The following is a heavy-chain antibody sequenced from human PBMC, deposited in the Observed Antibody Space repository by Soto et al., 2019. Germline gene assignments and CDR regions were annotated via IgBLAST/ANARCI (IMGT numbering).Heavy chain of an antibody. Sequence: QVQLPQWGAGLSKPSETLSLTCAVYGGSFSGNYWSWIRQPPGKGLEWIGEINHSGSTNYNPSLKRRATVSLDTSKNQFSLKLSAVSAADTAVYYCANWWPLDYWGQGTRVTVSS. D-gene: IGHD2-15*01. CDR1: GGSFSGNY. J-gene: IGHJ4*02. CDR3: ANWWPLDY. V-gene: IGHV4-34*01. CDR2: INHSGST.